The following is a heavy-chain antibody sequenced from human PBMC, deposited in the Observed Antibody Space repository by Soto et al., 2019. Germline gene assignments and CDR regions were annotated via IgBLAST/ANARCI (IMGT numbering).Heavy chain of an antibody. D-gene: IGHD1-7*01. V-gene: IGHV3-11*01. CDR2: ISSSGSTI. Sequence: QVQLVESGGGLVKPGGSLRLSCAASGFTFSDYYMSWIRQAPGKGLEWVSYISSSGSTIYYADSVKGRFTISRDNAKNXLXPEMNSLRAEDTAVYYCARDLGLELRSAYYYYGMDVWGQGTTVTVSS. CDR3: ARDLGLELRSAYYYYGMDV. J-gene: IGHJ6*02. CDR1: GFTFSDYY.